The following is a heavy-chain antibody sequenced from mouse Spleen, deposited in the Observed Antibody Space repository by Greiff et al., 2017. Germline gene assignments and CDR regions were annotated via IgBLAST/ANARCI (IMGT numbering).Heavy chain of an antibody. J-gene: IGHJ4*01. V-gene: IGHV2-6-1*01. CDR3: ARHGWDYYAMDY. CDR1: GFSLTSYG. D-gene: IGHD3-3*01. Sequence: VKLKESGPGLVAPSQSLSITCTISGFSLTSYGVHWVRQPPGKGLEWLVVIWSDGSTTYNSALKSRLSISKDNSKSQVFLKMNSLQTDDTAMYYCARHGWDYYAMDYWGQGTSVTVSS. CDR2: IWSDGST.